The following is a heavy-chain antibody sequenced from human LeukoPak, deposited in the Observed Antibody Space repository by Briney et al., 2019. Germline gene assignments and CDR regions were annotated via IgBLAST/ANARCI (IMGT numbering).Heavy chain of an antibody. J-gene: IGHJ4*02. CDR1: GFTFSTYW. V-gene: IGHV3-7*01. Sequence: GGSLRLSCAASGFTFSTYWMGWVRLAPGKGLEWVAFIKEDGSMKYYVDSVKGRFTISRDNAQNSLYLQMNNLRVEDTAVYYCVRDRGSRAGSDYWGQGTRVTVSS. D-gene: IGHD3-10*01. CDR2: IKEDGSMK. CDR3: VRDRGSRAGSDY.